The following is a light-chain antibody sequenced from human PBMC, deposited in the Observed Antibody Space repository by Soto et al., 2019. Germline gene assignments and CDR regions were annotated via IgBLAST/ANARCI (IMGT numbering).Light chain of an antibody. CDR1: SSNIGNNY. CDR3: GTWDSSLSAGV. CDR2: DNN. Sequence: QAVVTQPPSVSGAPGQKVTISCSGSSSNIGNNYVSWYQQLPRTAPKLLIYDNNKRPSGIPDRFSGSKSGTSATLGITGLQTGDEADYYCGTWDSSLSAGVFGGGTKLTVL. V-gene: IGLV1-51*01. J-gene: IGLJ3*02.